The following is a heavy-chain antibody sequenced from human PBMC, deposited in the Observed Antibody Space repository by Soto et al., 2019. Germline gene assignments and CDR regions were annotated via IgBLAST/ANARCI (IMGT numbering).Heavy chain of an antibody. V-gene: IGHV4-34*01. CDR2: INHSGST. Sequence: SETLSLTCAVYGGSFSGYYWSWIRQPPGKGLGWIGEINHSGSTNYNPSLKSRVTISVDTSKNQFSLKLSSVTAADTAVYYCARDNRVGGYYYYYMDVWGKGTTVTVSS. CDR3: ARDNRVGGYYYYYMDV. J-gene: IGHJ6*03. D-gene: IGHD1-20*01. CDR1: GGSFSGYY.